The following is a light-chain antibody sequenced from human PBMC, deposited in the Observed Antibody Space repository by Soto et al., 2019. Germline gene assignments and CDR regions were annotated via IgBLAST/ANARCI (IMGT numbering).Light chain of an antibody. CDR1: TSDVGGYDR. CDR3: SSYTIKNTWV. Sequence: QSALTQPASVTGSPGQSITISCTGTTSDVGGYDRVSWFQQYPGTAPKLMIYEVTNRPSGVSDRFSGSKSVNTASLTISGLQHEDEDDYYCSSYTIKNTWVFGGGTKLTVL. V-gene: IGLV2-14*01. J-gene: IGLJ3*02. CDR2: EVT.